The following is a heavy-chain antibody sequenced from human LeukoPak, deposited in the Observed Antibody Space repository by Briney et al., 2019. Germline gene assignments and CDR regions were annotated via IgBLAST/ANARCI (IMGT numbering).Heavy chain of an antibody. Sequence: GGSLRLSCAASGFTFGTYWMSWVRQAPGKGLEWVANINEDGSQKDYLDSVKGRFTISRDNAKDSLYQQMSSLRAEDAAIYYCVRDIDHWGQGTLVTVSS. CDR2: INEDGSQK. J-gene: IGHJ4*02. V-gene: IGHV3-7*04. CDR1: GFTFGTYW. CDR3: VRDIDH.